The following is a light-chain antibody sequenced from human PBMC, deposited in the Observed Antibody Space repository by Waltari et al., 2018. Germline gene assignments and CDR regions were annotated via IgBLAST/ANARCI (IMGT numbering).Light chain of an antibody. CDR1: QRISGW. CDR3: LQYDTYWT. V-gene: IGKV1-5*01. CDR2: DAS. J-gene: IGKJ1*01. Sequence: DIQVTQSPSTLSASVGDRVTIPCRASQRISGWLAWYQQKPRKAPNLLIYDASTLESGVSSRFSGSRSGTEFTLTISSLQPDDSATYFCLQYDTYWTFGQGTKVEIK.